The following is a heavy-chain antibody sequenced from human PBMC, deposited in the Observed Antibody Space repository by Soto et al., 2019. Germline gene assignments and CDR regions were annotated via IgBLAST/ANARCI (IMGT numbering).Heavy chain of an antibody. J-gene: IGHJ4*02. V-gene: IGHV4-39*01. CDR3: ARGGLGYCATTSCYGFDH. Sequence: SETLSLTCAVSGGSISSGNYYWDWIRQPPGEGLEWIGSRYYSGSIYYNPSLKSRVTISVDTAKNQFSLKLSSVTAADTAVYYCARGGLGYCATTSCYGFDHWGQGTLVTVSS. CDR1: GGSISSGNYY. D-gene: IGHD2-2*01. CDR2: RYYSGSI.